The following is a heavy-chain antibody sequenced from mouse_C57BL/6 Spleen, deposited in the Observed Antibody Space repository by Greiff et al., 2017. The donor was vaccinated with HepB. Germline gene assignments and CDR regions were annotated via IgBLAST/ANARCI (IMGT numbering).Heavy chain of an antibody. CDR2: INPSTGGT. CDR3: ARGGPSPHYFDY. J-gene: IGHJ2*01. D-gene: IGHD1-1*02. CDR1: GYSFTGYY. V-gene: IGHV1-42*01. Sequence: VQLKESGPELVKPGASVKISCKASGYSFTGYYMNWVKQSPEKSLEWIGEINPSTGGTTYNQKFKAKATLTVDKSSSTAYMQLKSLTSEDSAVYYCARGGPSPHYFDYWGQGTTLTVSS.